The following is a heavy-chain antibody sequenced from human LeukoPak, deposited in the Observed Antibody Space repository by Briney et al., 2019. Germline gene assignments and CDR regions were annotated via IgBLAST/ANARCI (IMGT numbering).Heavy chain of an antibody. V-gene: IGHV1-69*05. CDR3: ARRGIAAAGTLNWFDP. CDR1: GGTFSSYA. J-gene: IGHJ5*02. D-gene: IGHD6-13*01. Sequence: SVKVSCKASGGTFSSYAISWVRQAPGQGLEWMGGVIPIFGTANYAQKFQGRVTITTDESTSTAYMELSSLRSEDTAVYYCARRGIAAAGTLNWFDPWGQGTLVTVSS. CDR2: VIPIFGTA.